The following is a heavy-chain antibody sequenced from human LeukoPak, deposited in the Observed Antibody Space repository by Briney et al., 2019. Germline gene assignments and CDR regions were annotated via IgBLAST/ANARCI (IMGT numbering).Heavy chain of an antibody. Sequence: GGSLRLSCAASGFTFSSYGMHWVRRAPGKGLEWVAVIWYDGSNKYYADSVKGRFTISRDNSKNTLYLQMNSLRAEDTAVYYCAKDRAAYGSGSYYDYWGQGTLVTVSS. J-gene: IGHJ4*02. CDR1: GFTFSSYG. CDR3: AKDRAAYGSGSYYDY. D-gene: IGHD3-10*01. CDR2: IWYDGSNK. V-gene: IGHV3-33*06.